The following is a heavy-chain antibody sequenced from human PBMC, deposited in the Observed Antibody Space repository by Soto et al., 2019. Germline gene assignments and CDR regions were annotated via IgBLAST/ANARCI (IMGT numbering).Heavy chain of an antibody. D-gene: IGHD2-2*01. Sequence: PGGSLRLTSAASGLTFRIYGMHWVRQAPGEGLEWVAVISYDGSNKYYEDSVKGRFTISRDNSKNTLYLQMNSLRAEDTAVYYCARRPAAGNWFDLWGHGT. CDR2: ISYDGSNK. V-gene: IGHV3-30*03. CDR1: GLTFRIYG. J-gene: IGHJ5*02. CDR3: ARRPAAGNWFDL.